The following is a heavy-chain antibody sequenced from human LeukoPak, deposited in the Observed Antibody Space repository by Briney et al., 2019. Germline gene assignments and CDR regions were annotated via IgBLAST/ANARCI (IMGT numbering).Heavy chain of an antibody. CDR3: GTLGVMWEIDC. J-gene: IGHJ4*02. V-gene: IGHV3-74*01. CDR1: GFTFSSYW. D-gene: IGHD1-26*01. CDR2: INSDGTTT. Sequence: GGSLRLSCAATGFTFSSYWMFWVRQAPGKGLLWVSRINSDGTTTNYADSVKGRFTISRDNAKSTVYLQMNSLRPEDTAVYYCGTLGVMWEIDCWGQGALVTVSS.